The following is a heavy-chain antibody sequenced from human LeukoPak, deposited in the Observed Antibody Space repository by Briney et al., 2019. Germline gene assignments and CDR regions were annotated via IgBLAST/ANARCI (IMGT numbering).Heavy chain of an antibody. D-gene: IGHD4-17*01. Sequence: GSLRLSCAASGFTFRNYAMNWVRQAPGKGLGWVSSIAASSGSTYYADSVKGRFTISRDNSKNTLYLQMNSLRAEDTALYYCAKAAYGDYVNWFDPWGQGTLVTVSS. CDR1: GFTFRNYA. CDR2: IAASSGST. J-gene: IGHJ5*02. V-gene: IGHV3-23*01. CDR3: AKAAYGDYVNWFDP.